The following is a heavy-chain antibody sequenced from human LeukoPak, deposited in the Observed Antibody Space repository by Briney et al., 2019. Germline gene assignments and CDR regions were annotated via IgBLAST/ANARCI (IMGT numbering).Heavy chain of an antibody. D-gene: IGHD5-12*01. CDR3: TRGYSGYDF. V-gene: IGHV3-74*01. CDR1: GFTFSSHW. CDR2: IKNDGTIT. J-gene: IGHJ4*02. Sequence: GESLKISCAGSGFTFSSHWMHWVRQAPGKGLVWVSRIKNDGTITTDADSVKGRFTISRDNAKNTLYLQMTSLRAEDTAVYYCTRGYSGYDFWGQGTLVTVSS.